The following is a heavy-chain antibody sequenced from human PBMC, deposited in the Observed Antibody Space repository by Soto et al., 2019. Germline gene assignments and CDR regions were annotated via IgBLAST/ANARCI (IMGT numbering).Heavy chain of an antibody. CDR1: GGSISSYY. CDR2: IYYSGST. CDR3: ARVPKFYGYFDY. J-gene: IGHJ4*02. Sequence: PSETLSLTCTVSGGSISSYYWSWIRQPPGKGLEWIGYIYYSGSTNYNPSLKSRVTISVDTSKNQFSLKLSSVTAADTAVYYCARVPKFYGYFDYWGQGTLVTVSS. V-gene: IGHV4-59*01. D-gene: IGHD3-10*01.